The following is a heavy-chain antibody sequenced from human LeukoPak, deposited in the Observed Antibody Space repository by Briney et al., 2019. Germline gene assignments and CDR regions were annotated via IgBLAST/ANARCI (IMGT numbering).Heavy chain of an antibody. CDR3: ARKDGDY. CDR1: GASISAFH. V-gene: IGHV4-4*07. CDR2: IYSSGST. J-gene: IGHJ4*02. Sequence: TSETLSLTCTVSGASISAFHWTWFRQPAGKGLEWIGLIYSSGSTLFNPSLKSRVAMSVDLTKNQLSLKLTSVTAADTAMCYCARKDGDYWGRGTLVTVSS.